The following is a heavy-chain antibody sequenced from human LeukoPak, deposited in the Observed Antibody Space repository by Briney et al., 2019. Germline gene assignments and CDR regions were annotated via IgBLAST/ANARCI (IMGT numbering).Heavy chain of an antibody. CDR2: ISSSGSPM. CDR3: ARLRYFDY. J-gene: IGHJ4*02. Sequence: QPGGSLRLSCAASGFTFSTYEMNWVRQAPGKGLEWVSYISSSGSPMYSEDSVKGRFTISRDNAKNSLYLQMNSLRAEDTAVYYCARLRYFDYWGQGTLVTVSS. V-gene: IGHV3-48*03. CDR1: GFTFSTYE.